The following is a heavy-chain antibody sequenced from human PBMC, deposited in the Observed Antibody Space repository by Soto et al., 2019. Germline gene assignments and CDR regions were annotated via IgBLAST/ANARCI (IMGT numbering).Heavy chain of an antibody. CDR1: GLTFSNYA. J-gene: IGHJ4*02. Sequence: EVRLLESGGGLVKPGGSLRLSCATSGLTFSNYAMSWVRQAPGGGPEGVSSMSGSSSTTYYADSVRGRFTISRDRSKNTLYLQMSSLRAEDTALYYCAKNQERELPRVIDFWGQGTLVTVSS. CDR2: MSGSSSTT. CDR3: AKNQERELPRVIDF. V-gene: IGHV3-23*01. D-gene: IGHD1-7*01.